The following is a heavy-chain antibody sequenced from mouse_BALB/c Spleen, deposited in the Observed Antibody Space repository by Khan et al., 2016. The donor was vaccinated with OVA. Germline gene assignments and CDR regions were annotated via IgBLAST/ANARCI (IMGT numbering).Heavy chain of an antibody. Sequence: QVQLKQSGPGLVQPSQSLSITCTVSGFSLSNYGVHWVRQSPGKGLEWLGVIWSGGSTDFNAAFISRMNISKDNYKSQVFFKMNSLQTNDSAIYYCARGGLPFAFWGQGTLVTVSA. CDR3: ARGGLPFAF. CDR1: GFSLSNYG. J-gene: IGHJ3*01. V-gene: IGHV2-2*02. CDR2: IWSGGST. D-gene: IGHD2-13*01.